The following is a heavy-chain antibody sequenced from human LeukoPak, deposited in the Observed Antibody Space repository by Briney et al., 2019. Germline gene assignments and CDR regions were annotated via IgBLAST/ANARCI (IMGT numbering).Heavy chain of an antibody. CDR1: GGSISSGGYY. Sequence: SQTLSLTCTVSGGSISSGGYYWSWIRQHPGKGLEWIGYIYYSGSTYCNPSLKGRVTISVDTSKNQFSLKLSSVTAADTAVYYCARGSLGSSSDYWGQGTLVTVSS. D-gene: IGHD3-10*01. CDR2: IYYSGST. J-gene: IGHJ4*02. V-gene: IGHV4-31*03. CDR3: ARGSLGSSSDY.